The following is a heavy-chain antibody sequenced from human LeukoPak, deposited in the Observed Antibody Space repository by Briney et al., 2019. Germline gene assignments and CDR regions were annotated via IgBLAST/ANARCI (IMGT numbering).Heavy chain of an antibody. Sequence: ASVKVSCKASGGTFSSYAISWVRQAPGQGLEWMGRIIPILGIANYAQKFQGRVTITADKSTSTAYMELSSLRSEDTAVYYCARDCSGGSCEDSFDYWGQGTLVTVSS. CDR3: ARDCSGGSCEDSFDY. D-gene: IGHD2-15*01. CDR1: GGTFSSYA. CDR2: IIPILGIA. V-gene: IGHV1-69*04. J-gene: IGHJ4*02.